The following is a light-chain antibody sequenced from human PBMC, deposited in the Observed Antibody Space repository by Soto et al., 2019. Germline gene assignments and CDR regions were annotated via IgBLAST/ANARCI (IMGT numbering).Light chain of an antibody. V-gene: IGLV1-44*01. CDR2: SNN. CDR1: NSNIGSHT. CDR3: SVWEDSLNGWV. J-gene: IGLJ3*02. Sequence: QSVLTQPPSASGTPGQRVTISCSGSNSNIGSHTVNWYQQFPGTAPKLLMYSNNQRPSRVPDRFSGSKSGTSASLAISGRQSEDEADYYCSVWEDSLNGWVFGGGTKLTVL.